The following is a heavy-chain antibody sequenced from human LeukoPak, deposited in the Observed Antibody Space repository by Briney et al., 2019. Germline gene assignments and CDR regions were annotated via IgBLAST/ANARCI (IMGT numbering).Heavy chain of an antibody. CDR3: ARDFGTTNYLFDF. CDR2: ISYDGSNK. V-gene: IGHV3-30-3*01. Sequence: GGSLRLSCAASGFTFSSYAMHWVRQAPGKGLEWVAVISYDGSNKYYADSVKGRFTISRDNVENSLYLQMNSLRDEDTAVYYCARDFGTTNYLFDFWGQGTLVTVSS. D-gene: IGHD2/OR15-2a*01. CDR1: GFTFSSYA. J-gene: IGHJ4*02.